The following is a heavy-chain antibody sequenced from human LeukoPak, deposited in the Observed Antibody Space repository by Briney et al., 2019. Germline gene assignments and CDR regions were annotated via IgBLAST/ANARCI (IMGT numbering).Heavy chain of an antibody. Sequence: GGSLRLSCAASGFTFSSYWMHWVRRAPGKGLVWVSRINSDGSSTGYADSVKGRFSISRDNAKNTLYMQINSLRAEGTAVYYSARQGPNDAFDIWGQGTMVTVSS. J-gene: IGHJ3*02. CDR1: GFTFSSYW. CDR3: ARQGPNDAFDI. V-gene: IGHV3-74*01. CDR2: INSDGSST.